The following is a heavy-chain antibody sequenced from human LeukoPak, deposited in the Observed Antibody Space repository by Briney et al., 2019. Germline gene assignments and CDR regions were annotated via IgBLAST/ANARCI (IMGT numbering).Heavy chain of an antibody. CDR1: GFTFSSYA. V-gene: IGHV3-23*01. CDR3: ATTAAGTVIDFDY. Sequence: GGSLRLSCAASGFTFSSYAMSWVRQAPGKGLEWVSAISGSGGSTYYADSVRGRFTISGDNSKNTLYLQMNSLRAEDTAVYYCATTAAGTVIDFDYWGQGTLVTVSS. J-gene: IGHJ4*02. CDR2: ISGSGGST. D-gene: IGHD6-13*01.